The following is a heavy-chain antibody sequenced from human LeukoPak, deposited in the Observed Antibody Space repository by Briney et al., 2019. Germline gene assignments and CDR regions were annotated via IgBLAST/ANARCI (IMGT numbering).Heavy chain of an antibody. CDR2: INWNGGST. CDR3: ARDRRGYSSGWYGLDY. J-gene: IGHJ4*02. D-gene: IGHD6-19*01. Sequence: PGGSLGLSCAASGFTFDDYGMSWVRQAPGKGLEWVSGINWNGGSTGYADSVKGRFTISRDNAKNSLYLQMNSLRAEDTALYYCARDRRGYSSGWYGLDYWGQGTLVTVSA. V-gene: IGHV3-20*04. CDR1: GFTFDDYG.